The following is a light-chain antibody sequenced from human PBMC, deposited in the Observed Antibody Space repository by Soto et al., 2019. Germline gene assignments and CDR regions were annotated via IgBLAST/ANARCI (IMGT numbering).Light chain of an antibody. CDR3: QQYYNLPRT. J-gene: IGKJ4*01. V-gene: IGKV3-15*01. Sequence: EIVLTQSPATLSVSPGERATLSCRASHSAASAVAWYQQKPGQAPRLLIYDASTRATGIPARFSGSGSATEFTLTISSLQSEDFAVYYCQQYYNLPRTFGGGTKVDI. CDR2: DAS. CDR1: HSAASA.